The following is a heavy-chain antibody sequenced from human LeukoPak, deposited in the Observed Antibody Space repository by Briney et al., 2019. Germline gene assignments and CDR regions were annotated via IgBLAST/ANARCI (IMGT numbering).Heavy chain of an antibody. V-gene: IGHV4-59*08. CDR1: GGSISSYY. J-gene: IGHJ3*02. D-gene: IGHD1-1*01. CDR2: IYYSGST. CDR3: ARWNRGLDAFDI. Sequence: TLSLTCTVSGGSISSYYWSWIRQPPGKGLEWIGYIYYSGSTNYNPSLKSRVTISVDTSKNQFSLKLSSVTAADTAVYYCARWNRGLDAFDIWGQGTMVTVSS.